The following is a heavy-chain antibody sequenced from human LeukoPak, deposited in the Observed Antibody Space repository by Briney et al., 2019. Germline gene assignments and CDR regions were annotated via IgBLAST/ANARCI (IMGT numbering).Heavy chain of an antibody. J-gene: IGHJ5*02. D-gene: IGHD3/OR15-3a*01. Sequence: GGSLRLSCAASGFTFSSYAMGWVRQAPGKWLEWVSAISGSGSSTYYADSVKDRFTISRDNSKNTLYLQMNSLRAEHTAVYYCVNIYPPRTVGPRTNWFDTWGQGTLVTVSS. CDR2: ISGSGSST. V-gene: IGHV3-23*01. CDR3: VNIYPPRTVGPRTNWFDT. CDR1: GFTFSSYA.